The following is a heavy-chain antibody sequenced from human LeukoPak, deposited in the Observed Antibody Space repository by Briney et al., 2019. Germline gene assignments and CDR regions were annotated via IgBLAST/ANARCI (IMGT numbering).Heavy chain of an antibody. CDR1: GYTFTSYY. CDR2: INPSGGST. Sequence: ASVKVSCKASGYTFTSYYMHWVRQAPGQGLEWMGIINPSGGSTSYAQKFQGRVTMTRDMSTSTVYMELSSLRSEDTALYYCARGDYYDSSGYYYVGPGDYWGQGTLVTVSS. CDR3: ARGDYYDSSGYYYVGPGDY. V-gene: IGHV1-46*01. D-gene: IGHD3-22*01. J-gene: IGHJ4*02.